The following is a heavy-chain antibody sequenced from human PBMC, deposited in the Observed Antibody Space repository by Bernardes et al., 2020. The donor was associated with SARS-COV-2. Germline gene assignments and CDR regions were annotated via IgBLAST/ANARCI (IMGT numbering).Heavy chain of an antibody. Sequence: GGSLRLSCSASGFTFSTYSMHWVRQASGKGLEYVSAINGDGGGTYYADSVKGRFTISRDNSRNTLYLQMRSLRPEDTALYYCVKFTINGGSPDCWGQGTLVTVSP. V-gene: IGHV3-64D*06. J-gene: IGHJ4*02. CDR2: INGDGGGT. CDR1: GFTFSTYS. D-gene: IGHD2-8*01. CDR3: VKFTINGGSPDC.